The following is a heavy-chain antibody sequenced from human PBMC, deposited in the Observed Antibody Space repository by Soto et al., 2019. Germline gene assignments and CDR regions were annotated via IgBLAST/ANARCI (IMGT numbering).Heavy chain of an antibody. D-gene: IGHD3-3*01. CDR3: ARGAYDGYGMDV. V-gene: IGHV6-1*01. Sequence: SQTLSLTCAISGDSVSSKSATWNWIRQSPSRGLEWLGRTYYRSKWYNDYAVSVKSRITINPDTSKNQFSLQLNSVTPEDTAVYFCARGAYDGYGMDVWGQGTTVTVSS. J-gene: IGHJ6*02. CDR2: TYYRSKWYN. CDR1: GDSVSSKSAT.